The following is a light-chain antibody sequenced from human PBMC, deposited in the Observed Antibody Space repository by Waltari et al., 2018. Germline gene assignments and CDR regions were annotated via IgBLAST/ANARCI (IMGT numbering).Light chain of an antibody. CDR3: SSYTTSSTVV. CDR2: DVS. Sequence: QSALTQPASVSGSPGQSITISCTGTSSDIGYYIYVSWYQQHPGKAPKLMIYDVSNRPSGVSTCVSGAKSVNTASLTISGLQAEDEADYYCSSYTTSSTVVFGGGTKLTVL. V-gene: IGLV2-14*03. CDR1: SSDIGYYIY. J-gene: IGLJ2*01.